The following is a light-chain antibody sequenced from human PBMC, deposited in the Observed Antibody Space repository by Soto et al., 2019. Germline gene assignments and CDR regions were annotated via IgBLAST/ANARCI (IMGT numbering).Light chain of an antibody. CDR2: KVT. V-gene: IGLV2-14*01. CDR3: ASSTSDSLYV. J-gene: IGLJ1*01. CDR1: SGDGGGNKY. Sequence: QSALAQPASVSGSPGQSITISCTGTSGDGGGNKYVSWYQQYPGKVPKLLINKVTNRPSGVSYRFSGSKSGNTASLTISALLAEDEADYFCASSTSDSLYVFGTGTKVTVL.